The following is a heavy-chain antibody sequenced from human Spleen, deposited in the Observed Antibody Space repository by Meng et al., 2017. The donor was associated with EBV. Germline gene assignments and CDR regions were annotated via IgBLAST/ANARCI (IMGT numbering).Heavy chain of an antibody. D-gene: IGHD1-1*01. CDR2: INVNTRKP. CDR3: TRGGSGRFFY. Sequence: VQLVQSGSELRKPGASVKVSCKASGYTFTDYGINWMRQAPGQGLEWMGWINVNTRKPTYAQGFTERFVFSVDTSVSTAYLQILNLKTEDTAVFYCTRGGSGRFFYWGQGSLVTVSS. V-gene: IGHV7-4-1*01. J-gene: IGHJ4*02. CDR1: GYTFTDYG.